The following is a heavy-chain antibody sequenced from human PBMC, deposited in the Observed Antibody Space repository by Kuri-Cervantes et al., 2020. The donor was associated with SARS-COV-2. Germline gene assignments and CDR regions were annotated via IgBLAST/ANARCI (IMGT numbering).Heavy chain of an antibody. CDR3: ARGGSSVYYYYGMDV. CDR1: GFTFSSYG. CDR2: ISYDGSNK. Sequence: GESLKISCAASGFTFSSYGMHWVRQAPGKGLEWVAVISYDGSNKYYADSVKGRFTISRDNSKNTLYLQMNSLRAEDTAVYYCARGGSSVYYYYGMDVWGQGTTVTVSS. D-gene: IGHD1-26*01. J-gene: IGHJ6*02. V-gene: IGHV3-30*03.